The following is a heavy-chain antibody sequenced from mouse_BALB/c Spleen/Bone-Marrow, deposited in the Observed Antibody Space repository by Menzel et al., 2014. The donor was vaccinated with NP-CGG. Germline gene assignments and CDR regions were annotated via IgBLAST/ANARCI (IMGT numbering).Heavy chain of an antibody. D-gene: IGHD4-1*01. CDR2: ISSGSITI. CDR1: GFSLSSFG. CDR3: TRGGNWEDFDY. J-gene: IGHJ2*01. Sequence: EVQLQESGGGLVQPGGSRKLSCSASGFSLSSFGMHWVRQAPEKGLEWVAYISSGSITIFYADTVKGRFTISRDNPKNTLFLQMTSLRSEDTAMYYCTRGGNWEDFDYWGRGTTLTVSS. V-gene: IGHV5-17*02.